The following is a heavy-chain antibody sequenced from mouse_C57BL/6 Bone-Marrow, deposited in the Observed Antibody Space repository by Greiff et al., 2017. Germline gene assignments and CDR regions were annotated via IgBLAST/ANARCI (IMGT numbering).Heavy chain of an antibody. Sequence: EVKVEESGEGLVKPGGSLKLSCAASGFTFSSYAMSWVRQTPEKRLEWVAYISSGGDYIYYADTVKGRFTISRDNARNTLYLQMSSLKSEDTAMYYCTRETTGGYFDVWGTGTTVTVSS. CDR1: GFTFSSYA. D-gene: IGHD2-12*01. CDR2: ISSGGDYI. V-gene: IGHV5-9-1*02. J-gene: IGHJ1*03. CDR3: TRETTGGYFDV.